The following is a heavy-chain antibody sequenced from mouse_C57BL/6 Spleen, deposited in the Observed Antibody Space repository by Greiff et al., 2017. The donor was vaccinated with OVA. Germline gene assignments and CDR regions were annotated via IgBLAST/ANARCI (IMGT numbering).Heavy chain of an antibody. CDR3: ARLYPHWYFDV. Sequence: EVKLMESGGGLVKPGGSLKLSCAASGFTFSSYTMSWVRQTPEKRLEWVATISGGGGNTYYPDSVKGRFTISRDNAKNTLYLHMSSLRSEDTALCYCARLYPHWYFDVWGTGTTVTVSS. J-gene: IGHJ1*03. CDR1: GFTFSSYT. V-gene: IGHV5-9*01. CDR2: ISGGGGNT. D-gene: IGHD5-1-1*01.